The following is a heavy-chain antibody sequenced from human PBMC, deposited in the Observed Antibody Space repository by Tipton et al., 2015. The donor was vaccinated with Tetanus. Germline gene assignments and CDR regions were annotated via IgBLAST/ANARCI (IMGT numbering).Heavy chain of an antibody. J-gene: IGHJ4*02. CDR3: AKVSPYQPLLTYIDY. Sequence: SLRLSCTDSGFTFRDENMNWVRQAPGKGLEWLGYISKDSRPIFYGGSVNGRFTISRDNSKNTLYLQMNSLRAEDTAVYYCAKVSPYQPLLTYIDYWGQGTLVTVSS. CDR1: GFTFRDEN. V-gene: IGHV3-48*01. D-gene: IGHD2-2*01. CDR2: ISKDSRPI.